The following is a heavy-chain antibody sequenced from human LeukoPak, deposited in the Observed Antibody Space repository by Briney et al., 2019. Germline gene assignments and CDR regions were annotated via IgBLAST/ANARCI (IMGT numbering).Heavy chain of an antibody. Sequence: GGSLRLSCAASGFTFSNAWMSWVRQAPGKGLEWICRIRSKTDGGTTDYAAPVKDRFTISRDDSKNTLFLQINSLKTEDTAVYYCTTYVAVAGTRHFDSWGQGALVTVSS. CDR2: IRSKTDGGTT. V-gene: IGHV3-15*01. D-gene: IGHD6-19*01. CDR3: TTYVAVAGTRHFDS. J-gene: IGHJ4*02. CDR1: GFTFSNAW.